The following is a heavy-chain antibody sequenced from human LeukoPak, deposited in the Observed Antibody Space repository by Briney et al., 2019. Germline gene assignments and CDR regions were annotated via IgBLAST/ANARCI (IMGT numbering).Heavy chain of an antibody. V-gene: IGHV3-30-3*01. D-gene: IGHD6-13*01. CDR1: GFTFSSYA. J-gene: IGHJ3*01. Sequence: GGSLRLSCAASGFTFSSYAMHWVRQAPGKGLEWMAVISYDGSNKYYADSVKGRFTISRDNSKNTLYLQTNSLRAEDTAVYYCARVPTGSSSWYQEYAFDVWGQGTMVTVSS. CDR2: ISYDGSNK. CDR3: ARVPTGSSSWYQEYAFDV.